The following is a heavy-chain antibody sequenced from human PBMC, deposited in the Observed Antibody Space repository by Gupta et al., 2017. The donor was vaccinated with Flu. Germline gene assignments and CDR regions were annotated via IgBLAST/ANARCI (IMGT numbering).Heavy chain of an antibody. CDR3: ARSGNSRNYYYSMDV. D-gene: IGHD1-26*01. CDR2: IYSNGNT. Sequence: WSWIRQFPGKELEWIGYIYSNGNTNYNLSLKSRVTMSVDTSKNQFSLQLYSVTAADTAVYYCARSGNSRNYYYSMDVWGRGTTVTVSS. V-gene: IGHV4-59*01. J-gene: IGHJ6*03.